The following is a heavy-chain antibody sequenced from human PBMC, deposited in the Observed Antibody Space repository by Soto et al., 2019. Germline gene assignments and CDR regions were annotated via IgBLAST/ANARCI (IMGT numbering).Heavy chain of an antibody. CDR2: INPSSGST. V-gene: IGHV1-46*03. J-gene: IGHJ4*02. CDR1: GYTFTTYY. Sequence: QVQLVQSGAEVKKPGASVKVSCKASGYTFTTYYIHWVRQAPGQGPEWMGIINPSSGSTSSAQKFQGRVTMNRDTSTSTVYMELSSLRSEDTAVYYCSRATFASGSGWYDYWGQGTLVTVSS. CDR3: SRATFASGSGWYDY. D-gene: IGHD6-19*01.